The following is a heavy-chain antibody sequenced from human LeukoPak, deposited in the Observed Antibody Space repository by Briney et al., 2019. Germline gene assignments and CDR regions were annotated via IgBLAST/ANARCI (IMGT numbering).Heavy chain of an antibody. V-gene: IGHV1-18*01. CDR1: GYTFTSYG. D-gene: IGHD3-10*01. Sequence: ASVKVSCKASGYTFTSYGISWVRQAPGQGLEWMGWISAYNGNTNYAQKLQGRVTMTTDTSTSTAYMELRSLRSDDTAVYCCARSGSGYGSSYYYGMDVWGQGTTVTVSS. CDR3: ARSGSGYGSSYYYGMDV. CDR2: ISAYNGNT. J-gene: IGHJ6*02.